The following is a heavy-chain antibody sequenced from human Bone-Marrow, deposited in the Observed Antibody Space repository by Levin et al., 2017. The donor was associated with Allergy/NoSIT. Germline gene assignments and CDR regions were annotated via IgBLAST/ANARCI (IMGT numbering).Heavy chain of an antibody. CDR2: IYYSGST. D-gene: IGHD4-23*01. CDR3: ARGVLYGGNSFVNIRPTNYFDY. Sequence: ASETLSLTCTVSGGSISSGGYYWSWIRQHPGKGLEWIGYIYYSGSTYYNPSLKSRVTISVDTSKNQFSLKLSSVTAADTAVYYCARGVLYGGNSFVNIRPTNYFDYWGQGTLVTVSS. J-gene: IGHJ4*02. V-gene: IGHV4-31*03. CDR1: GGSISSGGYY.